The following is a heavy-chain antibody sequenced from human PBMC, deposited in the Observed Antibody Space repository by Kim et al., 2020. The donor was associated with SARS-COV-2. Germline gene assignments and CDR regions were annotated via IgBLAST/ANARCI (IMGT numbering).Heavy chain of an antibody. CDR2: IYYSGST. CDR1: GGSISSSSYY. CDR3: ARRLATFLILDWFDP. V-gene: IGHV4-39*01. J-gene: IGHJ5*02. Sequence: SETLSLTYTVSGGSISSSSYYWGWIRQPPGKGLEWIGSIYYSGSTYYNPSLKSRVTISVDTSKNQFSLKLSSVTAADTAVYYCARRLATFLILDWFDPWGQGTLVTVSS.